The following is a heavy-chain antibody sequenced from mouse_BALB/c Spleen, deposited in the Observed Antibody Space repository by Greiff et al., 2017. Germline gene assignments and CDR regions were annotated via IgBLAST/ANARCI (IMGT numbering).Heavy chain of an antibody. D-gene: IGHD2-4*01. CDR1: GFSLSTSGMC. CDR2: IYWDDDK. J-gene: IGHJ3*01. Sequence: QVTLKVSGPGILQPSQTLSLTCSFSGFSLSTSGMCVGWIRQPSGKGLEWLAHIYWDDDKRYNPSLKRRLTISKDTSRNQVFLKITSVDTADTATYSCAIYYDYSGFAYWGQGTLVTVSA. V-gene: IGHV8-12*01. CDR3: AIYYDYSGFAY.